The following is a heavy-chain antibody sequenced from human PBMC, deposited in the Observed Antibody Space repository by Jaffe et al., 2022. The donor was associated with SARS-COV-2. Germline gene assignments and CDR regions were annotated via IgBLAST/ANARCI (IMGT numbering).Heavy chain of an antibody. CDR1: GFTFSSYA. V-gene: IGHV3-23*01. CDR3: GRYCASTRSSCGPPNYYYGMDV. Sequence: EVQLLESGGGLVEPGGPLRLSCAASGFTFSSYAMSWVRQAPGKGLEWVSTISGSGGTTYYPDSVKGRFTISRDNSKNTLYLQMNSLRAEDTAVYYCGRYCASTRSSCGPPNYYYGMDVWGQGTTVTVSS. CDR2: ISGSGGTT. D-gene: IGHD2-2*01. J-gene: IGHJ6*02.